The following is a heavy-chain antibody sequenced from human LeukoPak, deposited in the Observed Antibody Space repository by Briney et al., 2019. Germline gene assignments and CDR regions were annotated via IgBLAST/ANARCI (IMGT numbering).Heavy chain of an antibody. Sequence: SETLSLTCAVYGGYFSGYYWSWIRQPPGKGLEWIGQINHSGSTNYNPSLKSRVTISVDTSKNQFSLKLSSVTAADTAVYYCARGGKQWLAPNYYYYGMDVWGQGTTVTVSS. D-gene: IGHD6-19*01. V-gene: IGHV4-34*01. CDR3: ARGGKQWLAPNYYYYGMDV. CDR2: INHSGST. J-gene: IGHJ6*02. CDR1: GGYFSGYY.